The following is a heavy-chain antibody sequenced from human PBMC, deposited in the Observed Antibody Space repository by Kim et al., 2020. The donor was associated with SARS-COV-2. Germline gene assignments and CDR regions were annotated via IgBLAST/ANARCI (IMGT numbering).Heavy chain of an antibody. D-gene: IGHD3-16*01. CDR2: ST. CDR3: ASDLSELGVDY. J-gene: IGHJ4*02. V-gene: IGHV3-66*01. Sequence: STFYADAVQARFAISRDNSKNKLYLQMNSLRAAETAVYYCASDLSELGVDYWGQGTLVTVSS.